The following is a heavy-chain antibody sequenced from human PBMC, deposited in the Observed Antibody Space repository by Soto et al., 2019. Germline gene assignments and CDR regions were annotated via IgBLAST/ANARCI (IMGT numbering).Heavy chain of an antibody. CDR2: IIPIFGTA. J-gene: IGHJ3*02. Sequence: GAPVEVTCKDCRGSFSSYSISWLRQEKRQGFDWMGGIIPIFGTANYAQKFQGRVTITADESTSTAYMELSSLRSEDTAVYYCARPDYGGNKALSSGGAFDIWGQATMVTVSS. V-gene: IGHV1-69*13. CDR3: ARPDYGGNKALSSGGAFDI. D-gene: IGHD4-17*01. CDR1: RGSFSSYS.